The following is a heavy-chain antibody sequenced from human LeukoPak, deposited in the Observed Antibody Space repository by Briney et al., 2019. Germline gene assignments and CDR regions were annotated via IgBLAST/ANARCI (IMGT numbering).Heavy chain of an antibody. CDR1: GGSISSYY. J-gene: IGHJ4*02. D-gene: IGHD2-8*01. CDR2: IHNNGNT. Sequence: PSETLSLTCTVSGGSISSYYWSWIRQPPGKGLEWIAYIHNNGNTNSNPPLKSRVTISIDTSKNQFSLKLTSVTAADTAVYYCARHTVSRAGGDFDYWGQGTLVTVSS. CDR3: ARHTVSRAGGDFDY. V-gene: IGHV4-59*08.